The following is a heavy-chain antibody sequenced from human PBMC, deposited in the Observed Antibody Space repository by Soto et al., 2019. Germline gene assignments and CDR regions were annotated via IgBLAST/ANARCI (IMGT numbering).Heavy chain of an antibody. V-gene: IGHV4-59*01. CDR2: IYYSGST. J-gene: IGHJ4*02. D-gene: IGHD2-15*01. Sequence: SETLSLTCTVSGGSISSYYWSWIRQPPGKGLEWIGYIYYSGSTNYNPSLKSRVTISVDTSKNQFSLKLSSVTAADTAVYYCARGPYCSGGSCYVMDYWGQGTLVTVSS. CDR3: ARGPYCSGGSCYVMDY. CDR1: GGSISSYY.